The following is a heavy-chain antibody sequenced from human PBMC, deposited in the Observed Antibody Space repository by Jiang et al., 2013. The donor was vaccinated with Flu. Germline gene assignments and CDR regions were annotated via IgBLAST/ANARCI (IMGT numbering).Heavy chain of an antibody. CDR3: GRGITFYYGMDV. J-gene: IGHJ6*02. V-gene: IGHV4-4*07. Sequence: GSGLVKPSETLSLTCTVSGASTSSHYWSWIRQPAGKGLEWIGRIYSSGSTNYNPSLKDRVTMSVDTSKNQFSLRLSSVTAADTAVYYCGRGITFYYGMDVWGQGTTVTVSS. D-gene: IGHD1-14*01. CDR1: GASTSSHY. CDR2: IYSSGST.